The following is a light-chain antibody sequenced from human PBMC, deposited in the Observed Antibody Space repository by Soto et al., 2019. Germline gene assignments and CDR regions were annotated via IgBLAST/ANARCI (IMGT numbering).Light chain of an antibody. Sequence: EIVMTQSPGTLSVSPGERAILSCRASQSVSGNLAWYQQKPDQAPRLLIYGASTRATGLPARFSCSWSGTEFTLTTSSLQAEDFALYYCQQYDNWPQTFGQGTTVEIK. CDR2: GAS. J-gene: IGKJ1*01. CDR1: QSVSGN. CDR3: QQYDNWPQT. V-gene: IGKV3-15*01.